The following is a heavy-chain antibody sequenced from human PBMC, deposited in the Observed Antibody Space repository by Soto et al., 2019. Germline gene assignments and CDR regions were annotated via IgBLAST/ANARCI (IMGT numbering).Heavy chain of an antibody. V-gene: IGHV4-30-4*01. J-gene: IGHJ6*02. CDR2: LYYSGST. CDR3: ARGEGSSSWYRYYYYYGMDV. CDR1: GGSISSGDYY. Sequence: SETLSLTCTVSGGSISSGDYYWSWIRQPPGKGLEWIGYLYYSGSTYYNPSLKSRVTISVDTSKNQFSLKLSSVTAADTAVYYCARGEGSSSWYRYYYYYGMDVWGQGTTGTVSS. D-gene: IGHD6-13*01.